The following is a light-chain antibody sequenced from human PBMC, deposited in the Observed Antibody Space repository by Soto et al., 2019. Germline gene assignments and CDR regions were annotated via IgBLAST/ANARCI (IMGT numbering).Light chain of an antibody. V-gene: IGLV2-14*01. Sequence: QSALAQPASVSGSPGQSNAISCTGTSSDVGGYNYVSWYQQHPGKAPKLLISEVSIRPSGVSDRFSGSKSGNTASLTISGLQTEDEADYYCSSFTSAYTFVFGSGTKLTVL. CDR1: SSDVGGYNY. CDR2: EVS. J-gene: IGLJ1*01. CDR3: SSFTSAYTFV.